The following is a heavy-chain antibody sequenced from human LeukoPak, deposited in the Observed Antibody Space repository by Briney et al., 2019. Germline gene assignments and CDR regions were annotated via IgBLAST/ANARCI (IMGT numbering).Heavy chain of an antibody. CDR2: INHSGST. D-gene: IGHD4-17*01. CDR1: GGSFSGYY. Sequence: SETLSLTCAAYGGSFSGYYWSWIRQPPGKGLEWMGEINHSGSTNYNPSLKSRVTISVDTSKNQFSLKLSSVTAADTAVYYCARGLDYGDFDIWGQGTMVTVSS. CDR3: ARGLDYGDFDI. J-gene: IGHJ3*02. V-gene: IGHV4-34*01.